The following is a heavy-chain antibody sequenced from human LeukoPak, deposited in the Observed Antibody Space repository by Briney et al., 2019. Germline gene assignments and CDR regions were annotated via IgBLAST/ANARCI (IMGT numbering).Heavy chain of an antibody. D-gene: IGHD3-10*01. J-gene: IGHJ4*02. V-gene: IGHV3-53*01. CDR1: DFSVNHNY. Sequence: PGGSLRLSCAASDFSVNHNYVDWVRQAPGKGLEWVSCMDNFGIKTYADSVQGRFTVSRDSSRNMVFLQMNSLRVEDTAVYYCAGGKYYGSGTRPGYLGYWGLGTMVTVSS. CDR3: AGGKYYGSGTRPGYLGY. CDR2: MDNFGIK.